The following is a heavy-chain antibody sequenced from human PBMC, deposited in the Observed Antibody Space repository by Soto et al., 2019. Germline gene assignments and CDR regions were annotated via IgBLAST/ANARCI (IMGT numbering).Heavy chain of an antibody. CDR3: ARYLNDFWSGYLGWFDP. J-gene: IGHJ5*02. CDR1: GGSVSSGRYY. V-gene: IGHV4-61*01. CDR2: IYYSGST. Sequence: SETLSLTCTVSGGSVSSGRYYWSWIRQPPGKGLEWIGYIYYSGSTNYNPSLKSRVTISVDTSKNQFSLKLSSVTAADTAVYYCARYLNDFWSGYLGWFDPWGQGTLVTVSS. D-gene: IGHD3-3*01.